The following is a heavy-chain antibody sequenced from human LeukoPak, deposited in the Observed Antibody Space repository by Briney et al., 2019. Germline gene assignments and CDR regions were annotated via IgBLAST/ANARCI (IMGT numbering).Heavy chain of an antibody. Sequence: SETLSLTCTVSGGSISSHYWSWIRQPPGKGLEWIGYIYYSGSTNYNPSLKSRVTISVDTSKNQFSLKLSSVTAEDTAVYYCARFLADSSSWYHYYYYYYMDVWGKGTTVTVSS. CDR1: GGSISSHY. J-gene: IGHJ6*03. V-gene: IGHV4-59*11. CDR2: IYYSGST. CDR3: ARFLADSSSWYHYYYYYYMDV. D-gene: IGHD6-13*01.